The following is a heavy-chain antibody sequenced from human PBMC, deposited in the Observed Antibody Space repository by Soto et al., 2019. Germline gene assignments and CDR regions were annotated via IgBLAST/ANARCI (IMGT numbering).Heavy chain of an antibody. CDR3: AKGDGFILAV. Sequence: EVQVLATGGGLIQPGGSLRLSCAASGFTVNFNYMSWVRQAPGEGLQWVSITNTGGTTYYADSVKGRFTVSRDNSKNTLYIQMNSLRAEDTAVYYCAKGDGFILAVWGQGTTVSVSS. D-gene: IGHD1-26*01. CDR1: GFTVNFNY. V-gene: IGHV3-53*02. J-gene: IGHJ6*02. CDR2: TNTGGTT.